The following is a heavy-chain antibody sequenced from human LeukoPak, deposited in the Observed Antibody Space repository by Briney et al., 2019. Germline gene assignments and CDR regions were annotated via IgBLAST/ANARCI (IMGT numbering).Heavy chain of an antibody. J-gene: IGHJ3*02. D-gene: IGHD1-1*01. CDR3: ARDLNWNDKFDAFDI. CDR2: IYHSGST. Sequence: SQTLSLTCTVSGGSISSGGYYWSWIRQPPGKGLEWIGYIYHSGSTYYNPSLKSRVTISVDRSKNQFSLKLSSVTAADTAVYYCARDLNWNDKFDAFDIWGQGTMVTVSS. V-gene: IGHV4-30-2*01. CDR1: GGSISSGGYY.